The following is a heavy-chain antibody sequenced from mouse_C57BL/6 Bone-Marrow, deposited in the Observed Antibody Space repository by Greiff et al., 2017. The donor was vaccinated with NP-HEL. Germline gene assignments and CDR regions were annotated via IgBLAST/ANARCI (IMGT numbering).Heavy chain of an antibody. CDR2: IYPGSGNT. Sequence: QVQLQQSGPELVKPGASVKISCKASGYSFTSYYIHWVKQRPGQGLEWIGWIYPGSGNTKYNEKFKGKATLTADKSSSTAYMQLSSLTSEDSAVYYCAIITTAYFDYWGQGTTLTVSS. V-gene: IGHV1-66*01. CDR3: AIITTAYFDY. J-gene: IGHJ2*01. D-gene: IGHD1-1*01. CDR1: GYSFTSYY.